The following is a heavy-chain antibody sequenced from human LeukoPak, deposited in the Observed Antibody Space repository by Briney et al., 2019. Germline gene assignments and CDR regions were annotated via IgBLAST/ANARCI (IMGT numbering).Heavy chain of an antibody. Sequence: ASVKVSCKASGYTFTHYYIHWVRQAPGQGLEWMGKINPSGGTTDYAQKFQGRVTLTRDTSTSTVYMELSSLRSEDTAVYYCARSPYTYGSLFYLDNWGQGTLATVSS. CDR1: GYTFTHYY. D-gene: IGHD5-18*01. V-gene: IGHV1-46*01. CDR2: INPSGGTT. CDR3: ARSPYTYGSLFYLDN. J-gene: IGHJ4*02.